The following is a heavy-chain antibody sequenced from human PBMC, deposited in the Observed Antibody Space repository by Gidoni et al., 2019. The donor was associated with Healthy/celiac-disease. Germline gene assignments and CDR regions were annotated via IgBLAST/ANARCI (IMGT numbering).Heavy chain of an antibody. V-gene: IGHV3-23*01. CDR1: GFTFSSYS. Sequence: EVQLLESGGGLVQPGGSLRLSCAASGFTFSSYSMSWVRQAPGKGLEWVSAISGSGGSTYYADSVKGRFTISRDNSKNTLYLQMNSLRAEDTAVYYCAKDPTYYYDSSGYFCDYWGQGTLVTVSS. J-gene: IGHJ4*02. D-gene: IGHD3-22*01. CDR3: AKDPTYYYDSSGYFCDY. CDR2: ISGSGGST.